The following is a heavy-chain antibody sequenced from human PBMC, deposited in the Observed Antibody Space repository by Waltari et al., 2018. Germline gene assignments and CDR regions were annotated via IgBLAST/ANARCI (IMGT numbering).Heavy chain of an antibody. V-gene: IGHV1-69*04. J-gene: IGHJ5*02. Sequence: QIQLIPSGAAVTEPGSSVQVHCKISGGTFSSNALSWIRQAPGQGLEWMGGILPLLGIKEYAQRFQDRVTITADEVNSLTADDTAVYYCAKSPQLTTANWFDTWGQGMLVTVSS. CDR3: AKSPQLTTANWFDT. CDR2: ILPLLGIK. D-gene: IGHD6-13*01. CDR1: GGTFSSNA.